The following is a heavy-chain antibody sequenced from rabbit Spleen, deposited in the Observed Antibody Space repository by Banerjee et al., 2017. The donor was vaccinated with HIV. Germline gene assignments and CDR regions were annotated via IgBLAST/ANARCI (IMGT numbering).Heavy chain of an antibody. J-gene: IGHJ4*01. CDR3: ARETSSGWGVVSYYFNL. Sequence: QSLEESGGDLVKPGASLALTCTASGFSFSSRYYMCWVRQAPGKGLEWIACIYAGSSGNTYYASWAKGRFTISKTSSTTVTLQMTSLTAADTATYFCARETSSGWGVVSYYFNLWGPGTLVTVS. V-gene: IGHV1S40*01. D-gene: IGHD4-1*01. CDR2: IYAGSSGNT. CDR1: GFSFSSRYY.